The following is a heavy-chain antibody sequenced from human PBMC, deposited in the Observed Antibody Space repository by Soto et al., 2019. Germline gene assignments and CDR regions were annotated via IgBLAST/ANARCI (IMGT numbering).Heavy chain of an antibody. V-gene: IGHV4-59*01. CDR2: IYYSGST. D-gene: IGHD3-22*01. J-gene: IGHJ4*02. Sequence: PSETLSLTCTVSGGSISSYYWSWIRQPPGKGLEWIGYIYYSGSTNYNPSLKSRVTISVDTSKNQFSLKLSSVTAADTAVYYCAREYYYDSNLYFDYWGQGTLVTVSS. CDR1: GGSISSYY. CDR3: AREYYYDSNLYFDY.